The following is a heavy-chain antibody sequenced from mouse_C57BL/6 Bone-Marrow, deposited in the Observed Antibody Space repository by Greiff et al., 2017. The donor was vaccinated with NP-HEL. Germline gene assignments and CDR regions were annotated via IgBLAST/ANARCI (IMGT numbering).Heavy chain of an antibody. CDR2: ISSGGSYT. CDR3: ASLGVYYGSSSYAMDY. D-gene: IGHD1-1*01. J-gene: IGHJ4*01. Sequence: EVQGVESGGDLVKPGGSLKLSCAASGFTFSSYGMSWVRQTPDKRLEWVATISSGGSYTYYPDSVKGRFTIPSDKAKNTLYLQMSSLKSEDTAMYYCASLGVYYGSSSYAMDYWGQGTSVTVSS. V-gene: IGHV5-6*01. CDR1: GFTFSSYG.